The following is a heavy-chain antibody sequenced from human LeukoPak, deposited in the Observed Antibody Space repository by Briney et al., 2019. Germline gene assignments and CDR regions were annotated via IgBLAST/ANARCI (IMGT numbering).Heavy chain of an antibody. V-gene: IGHV1-46*01. Sequence: ASVKVSCEASGYGFTTYYMHWVRQAPGQGLEWMGIINPSGGTTTYAQKFQGRVTMSRDTSTSTVYMELSSLRSEDTAVYYCAREMAATFRTFDYWGQGTLVTVSS. CDR3: AREMAATFRTFDY. J-gene: IGHJ4*02. CDR2: INPSGGTT. D-gene: IGHD5-24*01. CDR1: GYGFTTYY.